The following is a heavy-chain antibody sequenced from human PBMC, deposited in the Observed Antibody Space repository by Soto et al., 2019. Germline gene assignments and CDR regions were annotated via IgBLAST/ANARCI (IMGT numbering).Heavy chain of an antibody. V-gene: IGHV3-30*18. J-gene: IGHJ4*02. Sequence: QVQLVESGGGVVQPGRSLRLSCAASGFTFSSYGLSWVRQAPRRGLAWVAVISYDGSNRYYADSVKGRFTISRDNSKNTVYLQINSLTGEDTAVYYCAKPRLDSSSYFGIFDYWGQGHLVTVSS. CDR1: GFTFSSYG. CDR3: AKPRLDSSSYFGIFDY. D-gene: IGHD1-26*01. CDR2: ISYDGSNR.